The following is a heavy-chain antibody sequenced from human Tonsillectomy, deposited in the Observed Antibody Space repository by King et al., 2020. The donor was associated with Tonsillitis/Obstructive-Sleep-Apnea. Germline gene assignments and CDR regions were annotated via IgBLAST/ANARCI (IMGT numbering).Heavy chain of an antibody. CDR1: GFTFSSYA. D-gene: IGHD4-17*01. CDR2: ISGSGGST. Sequence: VQLVESGGGLVQPGGSLRLSCAASGFTFSSYALSWVRQAPGKGLEWVSAISGSGGSTYYADSVKGRFTISRDNSKNTQYLQMNSLRAEDTAVYYCAKDLTVTIRDYYYYMDVWGKGTTVTVSS. J-gene: IGHJ6*03. V-gene: IGHV3-23*04. CDR3: AKDLTVTIRDYYYYMDV.